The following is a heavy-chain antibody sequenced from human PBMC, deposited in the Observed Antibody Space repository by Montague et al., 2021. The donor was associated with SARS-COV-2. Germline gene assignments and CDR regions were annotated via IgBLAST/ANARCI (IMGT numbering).Heavy chain of an antibody. D-gene: IGHD2-21*02. CDR3: ARGRVTRAGFDS. J-gene: IGHJ4*02. V-gene: IGHV4-38-2*02. CDR2: NYLHGNG. Sequence: SETLSLTCSVSGYSIGTGYCWGWIQQPPGKRLEWSDSNYLHGNGYYTSSHNSRATISLATTSNQFSLRLTSVTTSDTAVYYCARGRVTRAGFDSWGQGIRVIFSA. CDR1: GYSIGTGYC.